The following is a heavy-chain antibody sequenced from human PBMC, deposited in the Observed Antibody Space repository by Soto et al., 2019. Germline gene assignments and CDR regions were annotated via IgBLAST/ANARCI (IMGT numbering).Heavy chain of an antibody. V-gene: IGHV3-30-3*01. Sequence: QVQLVESGGGVVQPGRSLRLSCAASGFTFSSYAMHWVRQAPGKGLEWVAVISYDGSNKYYADSVKGRFTISRDNSKNTLYLQMNSLRAEDTAVYYCARDLGFWSGYDYWGQGTLVTVSS. CDR3: ARDLGFWSGYDY. CDR1: GFTFSSYA. D-gene: IGHD3-3*01. J-gene: IGHJ4*02. CDR2: ISYDGSNK.